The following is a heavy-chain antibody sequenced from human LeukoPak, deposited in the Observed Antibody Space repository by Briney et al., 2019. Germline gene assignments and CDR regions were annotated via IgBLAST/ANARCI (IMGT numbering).Heavy chain of an antibody. D-gene: IGHD3-10*01. CDR2: IYYSGST. V-gene: IGHV4-59*12. J-gene: IGHJ6*03. CDR1: GGSISSYY. CDR3: ARRRVTMVRGVTSGYYYYMDV. Sequence: SETLSLTCTVSGGSISSYYWSWIRQPPGKGLEWIGYIYYSGSTNYNPSLKSRVTISVDTSKNQFSLKLSSVTAADTAVYYCARRRVTMVRGVTSGYYYYMDVWGKGTTVTISS.